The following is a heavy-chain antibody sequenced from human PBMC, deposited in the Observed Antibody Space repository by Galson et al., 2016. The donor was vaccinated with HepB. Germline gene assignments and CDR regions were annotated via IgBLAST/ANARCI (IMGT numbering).Heavy chain of an antibody. Sequence: SVKVSCKASGGTFSDYAISWVRQAPGQGLEWMGAIIPVFGTANYGQKFQGRVTITADESTTTAYMELSSLRSPDTAVYYCARIAEIVEVPAGEGGWLDPWGQGTLVTVSS. CDR2: IIPVFGTA. J-gene: IGHJ5*02. V-gene: IGHV1-69*13. D-gene: IGHD2-2*01. CDR3: ARIAEIVEVPAGEGGWLDP. CDR1: GGTFSDYA.